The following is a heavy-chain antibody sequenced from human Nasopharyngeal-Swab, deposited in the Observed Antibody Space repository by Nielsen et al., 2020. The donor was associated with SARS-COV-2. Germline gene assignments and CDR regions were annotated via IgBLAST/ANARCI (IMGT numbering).Heavy chain of an antibody. D-gene: IGHD1-26*01. CDR2: IWYDGSNK. Sequence: SLKISCAASGFTFSSYGMHWVRQAPGKGLEWVAVIWYDGSNKYYADSVKGRFTISRDNSKNTLYLQMNSLRAEDTAVYYCARDRGELLGEYYFDYWGQGTLVTVSS. CDR1: GFTFSSYG. V-gene: IGHV3-30*19. J-gene: IGHJ4*02. CDR3: ARDRGELLGEYYFDY.